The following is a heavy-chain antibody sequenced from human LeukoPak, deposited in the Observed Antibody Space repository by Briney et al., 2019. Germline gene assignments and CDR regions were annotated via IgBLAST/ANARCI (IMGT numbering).Heavy chain of an antibody. CDR2: IHNDGST. V-gene: IGHV3-53*01. CDR3: ASLARDY. Sequence: GGSLRLSCAASGFIVSNTYMTWVRQAPGKGLEWVSVIHNDGSTYYADSVKGRFTISRDNSKNMLFLRMNSLRVEDTAVYFCASLARDYWGQGTLVTVSS. D-gene: IGHD3-3*02. J-gene: IGHJ4*02. CDR1: GFIVSNTY.